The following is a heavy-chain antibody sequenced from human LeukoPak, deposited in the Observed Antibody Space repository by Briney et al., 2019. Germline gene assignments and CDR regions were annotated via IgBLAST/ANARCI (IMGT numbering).Heavy chain of an antibody. D-gene: IGHD2-2*02. CDR3: ASAIFCSSTSCYNYFDY. V-gene: IGHV1-69*13. CDR2: IIPIFGTA. Sequence: SVKVSCKASGYTFTGYYMHWVRQAPGQGLEWMGGIIPIFGTANYAQKFQGRVTITADESTSTAYMELSSLRSEDTAVYYCASAIFCSSTSCYNYFDYWGQGALVTVSS. CDR1: GYTFTGYY. J-gene: IGHJ4*02.